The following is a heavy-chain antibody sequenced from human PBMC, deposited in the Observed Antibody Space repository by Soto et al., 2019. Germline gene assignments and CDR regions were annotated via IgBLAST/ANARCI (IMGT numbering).Heavy chain of an antibody. V-gene: IGHV4-4*02. J-gene: IGHJ5*02. D-gene: IGHD1-26*01. CDR1: GGSISSSNW. Sequence: QVPLQESGPGLVKPSGTLSLTCAVSGGSISSSNWWSWVRQPPGTGLEWIGEIYHSGRTNYNPSLKSRVTISVDKSKIQFALRLSAVTAADTAVYYCAAPPDNGAGAWFDPWGQGTLVTVSA. CDR2: IYHSGRT. CDR3: AAPPDNGAGAWFDP.